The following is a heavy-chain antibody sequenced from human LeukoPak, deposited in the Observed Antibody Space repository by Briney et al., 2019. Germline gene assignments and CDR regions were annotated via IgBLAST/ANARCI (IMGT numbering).Heavy chain of an antibody. D-gene: IGHD6-13*01. V-gene: IGHV3-30*18. J-gene: IGHJ4*02. Sequence: GGSLRLSCAASGFTFSSYGMHWVRQAPGKGLEWVAVISYDGSNKYYADSVKGRFTISRDNSKNTPYLQMNSLRAEDTAVYYCAKAGYSSSWSTSPLRYWGQGTLVTVSS. CDR2: ISYDGSNK. CDR1: GFTFSSYG. CDR3: AKAGYSSSWSTSPLRY.